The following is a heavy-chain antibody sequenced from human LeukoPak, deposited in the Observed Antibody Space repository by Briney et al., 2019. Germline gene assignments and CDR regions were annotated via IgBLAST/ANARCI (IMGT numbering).Heavy chain of an antibody. V-gene: IGHV4-59*01. CDR2: IYYSGST. Sequence: SETLSLTCTVSVCSISSYYWSWIRQPPGKGLEWIGYIYYSGSTNYNPSLKSRATISIDTSKNQFSLKLSSVTAADTAMYYCASHYGSGSYSWGQGNLVTVSS. D-gene: IGHD3-10*01. CDR3: ASHYGSGSYS. CDR1: VCSISSYY. J-gene: IGHJ4*02.